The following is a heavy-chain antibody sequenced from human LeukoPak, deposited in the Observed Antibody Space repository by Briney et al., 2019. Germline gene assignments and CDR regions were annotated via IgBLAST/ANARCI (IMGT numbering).Heavy chain of an antibody. D-gene: IGHD3-22*01. J-gene: IGHJ3*02. CDR2: IYPGDSDT. CDR1: GYSFTSYW. V-gene: IGHV5-51*01. CDR3: ASSVIVVVPDLGAFDI. Sequence: GESLKISCKGSGYSFTSYWIGWVRQMPGKGLEWVGIIYPGDSDTRYSPSFQGQVTISADKSISTAYLQWSSLKASDTAMYYCASSVIVVVPDLGAFDIWGQGTMVTVSS.